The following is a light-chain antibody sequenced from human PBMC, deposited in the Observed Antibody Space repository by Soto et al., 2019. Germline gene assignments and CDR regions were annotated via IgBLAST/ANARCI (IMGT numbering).Light chain of an antibody. CDR3: TSWTTSNSYV. J-gene: IGLJ1*01. V-gene: IGLV2-14*01. CDR1: KSDVGGYNY. Sequence: QSALTQPAAVSGSPAQSITISCTGTKSDVGGYNYVSWYQQHPGKAPKLMIFDVSNRPSGVSNPFSGSKSGNTASLTISWLQAEDEADYYCTSWTTSNSYVFGTGTKVTVL. CDR2: DVS.